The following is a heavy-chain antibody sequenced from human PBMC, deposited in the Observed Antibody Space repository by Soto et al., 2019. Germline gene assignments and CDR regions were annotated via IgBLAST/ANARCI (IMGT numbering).Heavy chain of an antibody. Sequence: SETLSLTCAVDGGYFSGYYWSWIRQPPGKGLEWIGEINHSGSTNYNPSLKSRVTISVDTSKNQCSLKLSSVTAADTAVYYCARGGVTRYNGNDVHRGYFDYWGQGTLVTVSS. CDR1: GGYFSGYY. CDR2: INHSGST. D-gene: IGHD1-1*01. V-gene: IGHV4-34*01. J-gene: IGHJ4*02. CDR3: ARGGVTRYNGNDVHRGYFDY.